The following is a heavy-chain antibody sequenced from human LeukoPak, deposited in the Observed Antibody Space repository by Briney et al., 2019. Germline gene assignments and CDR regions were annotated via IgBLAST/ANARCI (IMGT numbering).Heavy chain of an antibody. D-gene: IGHD6-19*01. CDR1: GDSVSSNSAS. CDR3: ARVRYSSGWHLDY. CDR2: TYYRSKWYI. J-gene: IGHJ4*02. V-gene: IGHV6-1*01. Sequence: SQTLSLTCAISGDSVSSNSASWNWIRQSPSRGLEWLGRTYYRSKWYIDYAPSVKNRITINPDTSKNQFSLKLSSVTAADTAVYYCARVRYSSGWHLDYWGQGTLVTVSS.